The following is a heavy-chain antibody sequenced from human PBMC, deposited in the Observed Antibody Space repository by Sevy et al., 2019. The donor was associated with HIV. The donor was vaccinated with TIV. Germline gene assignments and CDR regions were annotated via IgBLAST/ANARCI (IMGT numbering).Heavy chain of an antibody. CDR2: ISSSSNAI. J-gene: IGHJ4*02. D-gene: IGHD6-19*01. V-gene: IGHV3-11*01. CDR3: ARDGEAVAGTGDFDH. CDR1: GFTFSDYY. Sequence: GGSLRLSCAGTGFTFSDYYMSWIRQSPGKGLEWVSYISSSSNAIYYADSVKGRFTISRDNAKKSMYLQMNSLRAEDTAVYYWARDGEAVAGTGDFDHWGQGTLVTVSS.